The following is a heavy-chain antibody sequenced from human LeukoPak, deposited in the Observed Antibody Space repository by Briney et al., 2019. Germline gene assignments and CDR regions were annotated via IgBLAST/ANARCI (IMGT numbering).Heavy chain of an antibody. J-gene: IGHJ6*04. D-gene: IGHD2-15*01. CDR3: ARASLHCSGGSCYPAGGMDV. Sequence: GGSLRLSCAASGFTFSSYWMSWVRQAPGKGLEWVANIKQDGSEKYYVDSVKGRFTISRDNAKNSLYLQMNSLRAEDTAVYYCARASLHCSGGSCYPAGGMDVWGKGTTVTVSS. CDR2: IKQDGSEK. V-gene: IGHV3-7*03. CDR1: GFTFSSYW.